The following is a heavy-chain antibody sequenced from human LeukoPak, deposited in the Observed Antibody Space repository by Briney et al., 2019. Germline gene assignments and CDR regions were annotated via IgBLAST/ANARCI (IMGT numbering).Heavy chain of an antibody. V-gene: IGHV4-59*01. Sequence: SETLSLTCAVSGGSITSDYWSWIRQPPGKGLEWIGYIYYTGSTTYNTSLKSRLTISLDTSKNQFSLKLTSVTAADTAVYYCARHIAVGEDVWGQGTTATVFS. D-gene: IGHD6-19*01. CDR1: GGSITSDY. CDR3: ARHIAVGEDV. J-gene: IGHJ6*02. CDR2: IYYTGST.